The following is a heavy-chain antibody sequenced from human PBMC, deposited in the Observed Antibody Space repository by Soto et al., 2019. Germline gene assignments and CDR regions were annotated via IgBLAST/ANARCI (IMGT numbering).Heavy chain of an antibody. Sequence: LRLSCAASGFTFSNAWMSWVRQAPGKGLEWVGRIKSKTDGGTTDYAAPVKGRFTISRDDSKNTLYLQMNSLKTEDTAVYYCARVSRIPVQGMDVWGQGTTVTVSS. J-gene: IGHJ6*02. CDR1: GFTFSNAW. CDR3: ARVSRIPVQGMDV. CDR2: IKSKTDGGTT. V-gene: IGHV3-15*01. D-gene: IGHD1-1*01.